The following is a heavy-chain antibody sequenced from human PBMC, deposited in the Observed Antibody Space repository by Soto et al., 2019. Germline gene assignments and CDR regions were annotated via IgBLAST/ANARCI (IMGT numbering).Heavy chain of an antibody. V-gene: IGHV1-46*01. CDR2: INPSGGRT. D-gene: IGHD3-3*02. Sequence: ASVKVSCKASGYTFTNYGISWVRQAPGQGLEWMGIINPSGGRTTYAQKFQGRVTMTEDTSTDTAYMELSSLRSEDTAVYYCRASSLAKDWFDPWGQGTLVTVSS. CDR1: GYTFTNYG. CDR3: RASSLAKDWFDP. J-gene: IGHJ5*02.